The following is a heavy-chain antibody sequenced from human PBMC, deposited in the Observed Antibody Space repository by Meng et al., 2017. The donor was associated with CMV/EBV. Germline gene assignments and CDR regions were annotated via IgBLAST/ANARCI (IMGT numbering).Heavy chain of an antibody. CDR1: GFTFSSYS. CDR3: ARLYLPLGFDY. V-gene: IGHV3-21*01. CDR2: IRSSSSYI. D-gene: IGHD2-2*02. Sequence: GESLKISCAASGFTFSSYSMNWVRQAPGKGLEWVSSIRSSSSYIYYADSVKGRFTISRDNAKNSLYLQMNSLRAEDTAVYYCARLYLPLGFDYWGQGTLVTVSS. J-gene: IGHJ4*02.